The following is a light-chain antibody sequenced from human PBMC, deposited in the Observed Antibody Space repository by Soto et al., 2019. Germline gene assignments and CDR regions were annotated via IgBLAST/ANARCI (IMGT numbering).Light chain of an antibody. V-gene: IGKV1D-13*01. CDR1: QGLNTN. CDR2: GAS. J-gene: IGKJ3*01. Sequence: AIQLTQSPSSLSASVGDRVTITCRASQGLNTNLAWYQQKPGKSPKLLMYGASTLQKGVPSRFSGNGSGTDITLTISSLQPEDSATYYCQQSSNYFPCGPGTKVDI. CDR3: QQSSNYFP.